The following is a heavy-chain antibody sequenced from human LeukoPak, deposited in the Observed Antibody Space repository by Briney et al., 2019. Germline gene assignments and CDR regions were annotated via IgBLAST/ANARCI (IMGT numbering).Heavy chain of an antibody. Sequence: PGRSLRLSCAASGFTFSSYAMHWVRQAPGKGLEWVAVISYDGSNKYYADSVKGRFTISRDNSKNTLYLQMNSLRAEDTAVYYCAREGPNYYYYYMDVWGQGTTVTVSS. J-gene: IGHJ6*03. CDR2: ISYDGSNK. V-gene: IGHV3-30*01. CDR3: AREGPNYYYYYMDV. CDR1: GFTFSSYA.